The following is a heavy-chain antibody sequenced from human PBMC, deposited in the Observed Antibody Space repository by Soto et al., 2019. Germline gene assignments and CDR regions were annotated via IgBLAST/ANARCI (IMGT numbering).Heavy chain of an antibody. CDR1: GGSISSGRYY. V-gene: IGHV4-31*03. CDR2: IYYSGST. D-gene: IGHD3-10*01. Sequence: QVQLQESGPGLVKPSQTLSLTCTVSGGSISSGRYYWSWIRQHPGKGLEWIGYIYYSGSTYYNPSLKRRVTISVDTSKNQFSPKLSSVTAADTAVYYCARVAGSRGGYFDYWGQGTLVTVSS. J-gene: IGHJ4*02. CDR3: ARVAGSRGGYFDY.